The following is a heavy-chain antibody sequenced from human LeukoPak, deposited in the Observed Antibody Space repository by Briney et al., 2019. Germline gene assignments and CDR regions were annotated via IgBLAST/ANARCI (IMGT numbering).Heavy chain of an antibody. CDR1: GYSFNSHH. CDR2: NFFHDGTT. V-gene: IGHV1-46*02. CDR3: ARDEASGEWETNLFGY. Sequence: EASVKVSCKTSGYSFNSHHVHWVRQAPGQGLEWMGINFFHDGTTSNTQKFPGRLTMTRDTSTSTVYMELSSLRSEDTAVYYCARDEASGEWETNLFGYWGQGTLVTVSS. J-gene: IGHJ4*02. D-gene: IGHD1-26*01.